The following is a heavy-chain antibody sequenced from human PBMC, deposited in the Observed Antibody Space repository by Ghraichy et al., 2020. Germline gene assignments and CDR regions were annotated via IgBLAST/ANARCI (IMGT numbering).Heavy chain of an antibody. Sequence: GGSLRLSCVASGFTFGSYAMSWVRQAPGKGLEWVSGISGSGAGTYYADSVKGRFTISRDNSKNTLYLQMNTLRAEDTAVYYCAKGLDYGDYLFDYWGQGTLVTVSS. CDR3: AKGLDYGDYLFDY. V-gene: IGHV3-23*01. CDR1: GFTFGSYA. D-gene: IGHD4-17*01. CDR2: ISGSGAGT. J-gene: IGHJ4*02.